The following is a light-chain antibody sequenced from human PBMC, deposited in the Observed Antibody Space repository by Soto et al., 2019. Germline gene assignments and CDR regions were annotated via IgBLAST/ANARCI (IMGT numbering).Light chain of an antibody. Sequence: DIQMTQSPPTLPASVRDRVTITCRASQRISNSLAWYQQRPGHAPKLQIYQPPSLETGVPSRFSGSGSGTEFTLTINCLQPDDFATYYCQQYNSDWNTFGQGTRLEIK. J-gene: IGKJ5*01. CDR1: QRISNS. V-gene: IGKV1-5*03. CDR2: QPP. CDR3: QQYNSDWNT.